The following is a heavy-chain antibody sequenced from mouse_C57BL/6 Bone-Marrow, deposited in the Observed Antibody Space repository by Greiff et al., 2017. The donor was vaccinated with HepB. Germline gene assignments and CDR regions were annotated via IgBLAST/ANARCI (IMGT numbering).Heavy chain of an antibody. V-gene: IGHV5-6*01. D-gene: IGHD2-5*01. CDR3: ARHVSNYGYAMDY. CDR2: ISSGGSYT. J-gene: IGHJ4*01. CDR1: GFTFSSYG. Sequence: EVQRVESGGDLVKPGGSLKLSCAASGFTFSSYGMSWVRQTPDKRLEWVATISSGGSYTYYPDSVKGRFTISRDNAKNTLYLQMSSLKSEDTAMYYCARHVSNYGYAMDYWGQGTSVTVSS.